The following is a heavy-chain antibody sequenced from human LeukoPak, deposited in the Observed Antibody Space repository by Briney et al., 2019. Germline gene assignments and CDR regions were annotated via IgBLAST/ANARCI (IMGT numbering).Heavy chain of an antibody. Sequence: GGSLRLSCAASGFTVSSNYMSWVRQAPGKGLEWVSVIYSGGGTYYADSVKGRFTISRDNSKNTLYLQMNSLRAEDTAVYYCARAMATKPYYYYGMDVWGQGTTVTVSS. D-gene: IGHD5-24*01. V-gene: IGHV3-53*01. CDR1: GFTVSSNY. CDR2: IYSGGGT. J-gene: IGHJ6*02. CDR3: ARAMATKPYYYYGMDV.